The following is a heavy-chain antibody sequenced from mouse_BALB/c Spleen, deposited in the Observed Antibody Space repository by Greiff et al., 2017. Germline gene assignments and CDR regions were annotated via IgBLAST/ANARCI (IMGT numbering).Heavy chain of an antibody. Sequence: EVQVVESGGGLVQPGGSRKLSCAASGFTFSSFGMHWVRQAPEKGLEWVAYISSGSSTIYYADTVKGRFTISRDNPKNTLFLQMTSLRSEDTAMYYCARGDLFAYWGQGTLVTVSA. CDR3: ARGDLFAY. CDR1: GFTFSSFG. D-gene: IGHD3-3*01. J-gene: IGHJ3*01. V-gene: IGHV5-17*02. CDR2: ISSGSSTI.